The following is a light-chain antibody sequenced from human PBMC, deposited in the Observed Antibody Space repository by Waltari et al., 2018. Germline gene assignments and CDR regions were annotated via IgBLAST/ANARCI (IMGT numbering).Light chain of an antibody. Sequence: TCRASQSIASFFNWYQQKPGTAPKLRIYGASSLQSGVPSRFSGSGSGTDFTLTISALHREDVATYYCQQNYISPWTFGQGTKVEIK. CDR3: QQNYISPWT. CDR1: QSIASF. CDR2: GAS. V-gene: IGKV1-39*01. J-gene: IGKJ1*01.